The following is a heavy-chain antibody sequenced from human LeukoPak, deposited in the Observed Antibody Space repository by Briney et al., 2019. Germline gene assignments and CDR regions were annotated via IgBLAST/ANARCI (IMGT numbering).Heavy chain of an antibody. J-gene: IGHJ3*02. CDR3: ARAHLPHYYDIRSARARDAFDI. V-gene: IGHV1-2*02. CDR2: INPSSGGT. Sequence: ASVKVSCKASGYTFAGYYIHWVRQAPGQGLEWMGWINPSSGGTNYAQKFQGRVTMTRDTSISTAYMDLRRLRSDDTAVYYCARAHLPHYYDIRSARARDAFDIWGQGTMVTVSS. CDR1: GYTFAGYY. D-gene: IGHD3-22*01.